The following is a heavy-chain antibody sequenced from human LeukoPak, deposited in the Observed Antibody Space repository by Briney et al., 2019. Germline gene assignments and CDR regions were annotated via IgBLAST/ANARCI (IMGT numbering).Heavy chain of an antibody. Sequence: GGSLRLSCAASGFTFSSYSMNWVRQAPGKGLEWVSSISSSSSYIYYADSVKGRFTISRDNAKNTLYLQMNSLRAEDTAVYYCAAGYSSSWYHAEYFQHWGQGTLVTVSS. CDR3: AAGYSSSWYHAEYFQH. D-gene: IGHD6-13*01. CDR1: GFTFSSYS. J-gene: IGHJ1*01. V-gene: IGHV3-21*01. CDR2: ISSSSSYI.